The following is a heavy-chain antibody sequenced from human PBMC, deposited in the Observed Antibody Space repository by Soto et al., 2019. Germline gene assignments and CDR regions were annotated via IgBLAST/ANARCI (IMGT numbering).Heavy chain of an antibody. J-gene: IGHJ4*02. CDR1: GYTFTSYD. CDR2: LNPNSGNT. Sequence: QVQLVQSGAEVTKPGASVKVSCKASGYTFTSYDINWVRQATGQGLEWMGWLNPNSGNTGYAQKFQGRGTMTRNTSISTAYMELSSLRSEDTAVYYCARASCGGDCYTFDFGGQGTLVTVSS. D-gene: IGHD2-21*02. CDR3: ARASCGGDCYTFDF. V-gene: IGHV1-8*01.